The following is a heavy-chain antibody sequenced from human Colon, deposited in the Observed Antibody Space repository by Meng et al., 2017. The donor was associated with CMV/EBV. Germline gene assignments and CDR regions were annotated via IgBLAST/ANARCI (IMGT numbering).Heavy chain of an antibody. V-gene: IGHV4-34*01. Sequence: LSCAVYGGSFSGYYWSWIRQPPGKGLEWIGEINHSGSTNYNPSLKSRVTISVDTSKNQFSLKLSSVTAADTAVYYCARKGITGTAVFDYWGQGTLVTVSS. CDR1: GGSFSGYY. CDR3: ARKGITGTAVFDY. J-gene: IGHJ4*02. CDR2: INHSGST. D-gene: IGHD1-7*01.